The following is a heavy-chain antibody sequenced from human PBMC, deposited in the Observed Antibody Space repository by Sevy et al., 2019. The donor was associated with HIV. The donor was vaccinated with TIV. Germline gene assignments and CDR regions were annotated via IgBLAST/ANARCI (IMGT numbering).Heavy chain of an antibody. V-gene: IGHV4-59*01. D-gene: IGHD3-10*01. J-gene: IGHJ6*02. CDR1: GGSISSYY. Sequence: SETLSLTCTVSGGSISSYYWSWIRQPPGKGLEWIGNIYYSGSTNYNPSLKSRVTISVDTSKNQFSLKLSSVTAVDTAVYYCARRGTMGYYYYGMDVWGQGTTVTVSS. CDR3: ARRGTMGYYYYGMDV. CDR2: IYYSGST.